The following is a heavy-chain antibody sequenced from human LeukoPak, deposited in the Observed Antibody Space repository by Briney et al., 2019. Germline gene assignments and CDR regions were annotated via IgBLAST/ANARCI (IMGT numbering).Heavy chain of an antibody. Sequence: SVKVSCKASGGTFSSYAISWVRQAPGQGLEWTGGIIPIFGTANYAQKFQGRVTITADKSTSTAYMELSSLRSDDTAVYYCARQYSSSSAPTFDYWGQGTLVTVSS. CDR1: GGTFSSYA. D-gene: IGHD6-6*01. V-gene: IGHV1-69*06. CDR3: ARQYSSSSAPTFDY. J-gene: IGHJ4*02. CDR2: IIPIFGTA.